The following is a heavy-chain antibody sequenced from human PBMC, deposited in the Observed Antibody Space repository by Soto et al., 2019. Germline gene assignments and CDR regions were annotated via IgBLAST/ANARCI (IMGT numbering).Heavy chain of an antibody. J-gene: IGHJ6*03. V-gene: IGHV3-48*01. D-gene: IGHD2-15*01. Sequence: GGSLRLSCAASGFTFSSYSMNWVRQAPGKGLEWVSYISSSSSTIYYADSVKGGFTISRDNAKNSLYLQMNSLRAEDTAVYYCARGYCSGGSCPLRERANYYYYMDVWGKGTTVTVSS. CDR3: ARGYCSGGSCPLRERANYYYYMDV. CDR2: ISSSSSTI. CDR1: GFTFSSYS.